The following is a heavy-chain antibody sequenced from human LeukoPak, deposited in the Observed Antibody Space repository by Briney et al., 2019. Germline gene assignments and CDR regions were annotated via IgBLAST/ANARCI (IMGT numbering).Heavy chain of an antibody. D-gene: IGHD4-17*01. V-gene: IGHV4-59*08. CDR1: GGSFSSYY. Sequence: SETLSLTCAVYGGSFSSYYWSWIRQPPGKGLEWIGYIYYSGSTNYNPSLKSRVTISVDTSKNQFSLKLSSVTAADTAVYYCARRDYGEPPGVFDIWAKGTMVTVSS. J-gene: IGHJ3*02. CDR2: IYYSGST. CDR3: ARRDYGEPPGVFDI.